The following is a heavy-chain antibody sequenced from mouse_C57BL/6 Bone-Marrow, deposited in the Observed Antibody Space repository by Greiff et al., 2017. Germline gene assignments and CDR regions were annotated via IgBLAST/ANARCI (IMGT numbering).Heavy chain of an antibody. CDR1: GFTFSSYG. Sequence: EVMLVESGGDLVKPGESLKLSCAASGFTFSSYGMSWVRQTPDKRLEWVATISSGGSYTYYPDSVKGRFTISRDNAKNTLYLQMSSLKSEDTTMYYCARGDYDYPLFAYWGQGTLVTVSA. V-gene: IGHV5-6*01. CDR2: ISSGGSYT. J-gene: IGHJ3*01. D-gene: IGHD2-4*01. CDR3: ARGDYDYPLFAY.